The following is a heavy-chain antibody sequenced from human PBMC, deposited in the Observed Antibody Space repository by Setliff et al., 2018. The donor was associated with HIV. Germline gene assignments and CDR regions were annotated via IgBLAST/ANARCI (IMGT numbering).Heavy chain of an antibody. CDR1: GYKFTDYY. CDR2: INPSGGST. J-gene: IGHJ4*02. V-gene: IGHV1-46*01. Sequence: ASVKVSCKASGYKFTDYYIHWVRQAPGQGLEWMGVINPSGGSTSYAQKFQGRVTMTRGTSSGTVYMELSGLRFEDTAMYYCARVGERWLQFYYFDNWGQGTLVTVSS. D-gene: IGHD5-12*01. CDR3: ARVGERWLQFYYFDN.